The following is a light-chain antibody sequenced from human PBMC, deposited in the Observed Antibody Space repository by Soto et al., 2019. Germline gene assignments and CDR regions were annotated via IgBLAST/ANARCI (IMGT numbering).Light chain of an antibody. J-gene: IGKJ1*01. CDR3: QQYQSYSQ. CDR1: ESINSW. V-gene: IGKV1-5*03. Sequence: DIQMTQSPSTLSASVGDRVTITCRASESINSWLAWYQQKPGKAPKLLIYKASNLESGVPSRLSGSGSGTEFTLTITSLQPDDFATYYCQQYQSYSQFGQGTKVEIK. CDR2: KAS.